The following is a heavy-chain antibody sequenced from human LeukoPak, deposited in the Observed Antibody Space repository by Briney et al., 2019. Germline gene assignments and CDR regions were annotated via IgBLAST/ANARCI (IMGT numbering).Heavy chain of an antibody. J-gene: IGHJ4*02. Sequence: SETLSLTCTVSGGSISSSSYYWGWIRQPPGKGLEWIGSIYYSGSTYYNPSLKSRVTISVDTSKNQFSLKLSSVTAADTAVYYCARTLGGSYAFDYWGQGTLVTVSS. CDR3: ARTLGGSYAFDY. CDR1: GGSISSSSYY. V-gene: IGHV4-39*01. D-gene: IGHD1-26*01. CDR2: IYYSGST.